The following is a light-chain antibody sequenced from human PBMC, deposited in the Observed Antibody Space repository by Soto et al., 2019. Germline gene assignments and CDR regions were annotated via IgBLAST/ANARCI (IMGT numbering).Light chain of an antibody. CDR2: AAS. V-gene: IGKV1D-12*01. CDR3: QQANIFPIT. CDR1: QGLSSW. J-gene: IGKJ5*01. Sequence: DIQLTQSPSSVSASVGDRVTITCRASQGLSSWLAWYQQKPGKAPKLLISAASTLQSGVPSRFSGSGSGTDFTLTISSLQPEDFATYYCQQANIFPITFGQGTLLEIK.